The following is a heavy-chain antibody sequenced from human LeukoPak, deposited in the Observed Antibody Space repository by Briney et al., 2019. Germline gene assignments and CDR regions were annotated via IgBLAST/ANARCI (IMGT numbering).Heavy chain of an antibody. D-gene: IGHD6-19*01. J-gene: IGHJ5*02. Sequence: PGGSLRLSCAASGFTFISYAMHWVRQAPGKGLEWVAVISYDGSNKYYADSVKGRFTISRDNSKNTLYLQMNSLRAEDTAVYYCAREALAVAGRGWFDPWGQGTLVTVSS. CDR1: GFTFISYA. CDR3: AREALAVAGRGWFDP. CDR2: ISYDGSNK. V-gene: IGHV3-30*04.